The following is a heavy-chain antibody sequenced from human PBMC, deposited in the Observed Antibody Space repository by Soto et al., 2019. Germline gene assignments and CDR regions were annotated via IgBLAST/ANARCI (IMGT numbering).Heavy chain of an antibody. J-gene: IGHJ6*02. CDR2: IYSGGTT. V-gene: IGHV3-66*04. CDR3: ARLQVSLVRGAYYYYYGMDV. D-gene: IGHD3-10*01. CDR1: GFTVSSNY. Sequence: GGSLRLSCTASGFTVSSNYMNWVRQAPGKGLEWVSVIYSGGTTYYADSVQGRFTISRDNSKNTLSLQMNSLRAEDTAVYYCARLQVSLVRGAYYYYYGMDVWGQGTTVTVSS.